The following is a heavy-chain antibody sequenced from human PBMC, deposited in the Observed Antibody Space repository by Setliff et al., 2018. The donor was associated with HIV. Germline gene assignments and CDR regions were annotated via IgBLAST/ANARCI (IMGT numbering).Heavy chain of an antibody. CDR3: ARARGPEGYFDS. CDR1: GGSINTGSYY. V-gene: IGHV4-39*07. CDR2: IYYSGST. D-gene: IGHD3-10*01. J-gene: IGHJ4*02. Sequence: LSLTCTVSGGSINTGSYYWGWIRQPPGKGLESIGTIYYSGSTYYKSSLKSRLTISVDTSKNQFSLKMSSVTAADTAVYYCARARGPEGYFDSWARERWAPSPQ.